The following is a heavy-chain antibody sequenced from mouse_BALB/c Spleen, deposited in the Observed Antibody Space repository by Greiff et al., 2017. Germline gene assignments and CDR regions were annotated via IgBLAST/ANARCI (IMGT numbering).Heavy chain of an antibody. Sequence: VQLQQSGPELVKPGASVKISCKASGYSFTGYFMNWVMQSHGKSLEWIGRINPYNGDTFYNQKFKGKATLTVDKSSSTAHMELRSLASEDSAVYYCANSYYYGSSYAMDYWGQGTSVTVSS. CDR2: INPYNGDT. V-gene: IGHV1-20*02. D-gene: IGHD1-1*01. CDR1: GYSFTGYF. CDR3: ANSYYYGSSYAMDY. J-gene: IGHJ4*01.